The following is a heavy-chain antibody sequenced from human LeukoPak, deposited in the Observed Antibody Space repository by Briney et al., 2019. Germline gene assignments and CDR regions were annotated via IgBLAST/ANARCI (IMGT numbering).Heavy chain of an antibody. J-gene: IGHJ4*02. CDR2: ISSSGGST. CDR3: ARDHRGVRDYFDY. Sequence: GGSLRLSCAVSGFTFSTYAMSWVRQAPGKGLEWVSGISSSGGSTYYADSVKGRFTISRDNSKNTLYLQMNSLRAEDTAVYYCARDHRGVRDYFDYWGQGTLVTVSS. CDR1: GFTFSTYA. D-gene: IGHD3-10*01. V-gene: IGHV3-23*01.